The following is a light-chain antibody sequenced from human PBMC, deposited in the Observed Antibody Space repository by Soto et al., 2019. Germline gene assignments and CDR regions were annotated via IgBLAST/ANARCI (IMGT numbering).Light chain of an antibody. CDR2: GAS. CDR1: QSVSSSY. Sequence: EIVLTQSPGTLSLSPGERATLSCRASQSVSSSYLAWYQHKPGQAPRLLIYGASSRATGIPDRFSGSGSETDFTLIISRLEPEDFAVYYCQQYGSSPHTFGQGTKLEIK. V-gene: IGKV3-20*01. J-gene: IGKJ2*01. CDR3: QQYGSSPHT.